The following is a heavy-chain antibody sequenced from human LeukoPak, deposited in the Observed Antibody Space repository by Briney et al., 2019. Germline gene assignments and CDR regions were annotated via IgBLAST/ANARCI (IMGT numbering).Heavy chain of an antibody. V-gene: IGHV3-74*01. CDR1: GFTFSSRW. CDR3: ATGAGLWSPDY. J-gene: IGHJ4*02. D-gene: IGHD5-18*01. Sequence: GGSLRLSCAASGFTFSSRWMHWVRQAPGKGLVCVSRIDNDGSGTSYADSVKGRFTISRDNDKNRLYVQMNSLRVEDTAVYYCATGAGLWSPDYWGEGALGTVSS. CDR2: IDNDGSGT.